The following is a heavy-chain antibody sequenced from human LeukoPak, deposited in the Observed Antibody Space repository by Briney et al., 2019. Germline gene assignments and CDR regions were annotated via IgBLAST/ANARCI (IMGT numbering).Heavy chain of an antibody. D-gene: IGHD2-15*01. J-gene: IGHJ6*03. Sequence: SETLSLTCTVFGGSFSDSYWNWIRQSPGKGLEWIGEFSHSGGTNYNPSLKSRITILVDTSKKEFSLKLSSVTAADTAVYYCARGHGLYCSGSSCYHNYYYYFYLDVWGRGTTVTVSS. V-gene: IGHV4-34*01. CDR2: FSHSGGT. CDR1: GGSFSDSY. CDR3: ARGHGLYCSGSSCYHNYYYYFYLDV.